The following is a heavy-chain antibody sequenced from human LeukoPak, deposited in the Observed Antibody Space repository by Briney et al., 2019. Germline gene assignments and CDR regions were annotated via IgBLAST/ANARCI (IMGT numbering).Heavy chain of an antibody. CDR1: GYTFTGYY. CDR2: INPNSGGT. V-gene: IGHV1-2*02. D-gene: IGHD3-10*01. CDR3: ARNYMVRGVIIKYYFDY. J-gene: IGHJ4*02. Sequence: GASVKVSCKASGYTFTGYYMHWVRQAPGQGLEWMGWINPNSGGTNYAQKFQGRVTMTRDTSISTAYMELSRLRSDDTAVYYCARNYMVRGVIIKYYFDYWGQGTLVTVSS.